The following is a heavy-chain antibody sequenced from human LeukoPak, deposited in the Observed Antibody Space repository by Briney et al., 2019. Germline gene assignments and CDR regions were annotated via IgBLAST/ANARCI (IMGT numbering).Heavy chain of an antibody. CDR1: GFTFSSYG. V-gene: IGHV3-23*01. D-gene: IGHD2-2*01. Sequence: PGGSLRLSCAASGFTFSSYGMHWVRQAPGKGLEWVSAISDSGGSTYYADSVRGRFTISRDNSKNTLYLQMSSLRAEDTALYFCAKARGSASGAYDYWGQGTLVTVSS. J-gene: IGHJ4*02. CDR3: AKARGSASGAYDY. CDR2: ISDSGGST.